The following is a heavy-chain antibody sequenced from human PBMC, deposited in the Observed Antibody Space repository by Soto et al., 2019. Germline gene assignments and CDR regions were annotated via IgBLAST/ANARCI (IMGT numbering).Heavy chain of an antibody. D-gene: IGHD6-6*01. Sequence: ASVKVSCKASGYTFTGYYMHWVRQAPGQGLEWMGWINPNSGGTNFAQMFQGWVTMTRDTSISTAYLELSRLRSDDTAVFYCARVRRQLAPSSRYYGMDVWGQGTTVTVSS. CDR2: INPNSGGT. CDR1: GYTFTGYY. J-gene: IGHJ6*02. V-gene: IGHV1-2*04. CDR3: ARVRRQLAPSSRYYGMDV.